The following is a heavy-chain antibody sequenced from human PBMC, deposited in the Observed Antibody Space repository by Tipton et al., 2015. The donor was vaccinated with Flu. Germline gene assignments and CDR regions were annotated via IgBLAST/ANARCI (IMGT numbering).Heavy chain of an antibody. Sequence: TLSPTCAVYGGSLSGYYWSWIRQSPGKGLEWIGEINHSGSTNYNPSLKSRLTISLDMSKNQFSLNLYSVSAADAAVYYCARHTRIAIGGLNWFDPGGQGTLVTVSS. CDR1: GGSLSGYY. D-gene: IGHD2/OR15-2a*01. J-gene: IGHJ5*02. V-gene: IGHV4-34*01. CDR2: INHSGST. CDR3: ARHTRIAIGGLNWFDP.